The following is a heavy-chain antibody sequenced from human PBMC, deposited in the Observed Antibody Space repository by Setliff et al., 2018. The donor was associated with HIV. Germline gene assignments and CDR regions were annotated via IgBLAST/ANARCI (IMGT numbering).Heavy chain of an antibody. CDR2: VYYNGNT. D-gene: IGHD5-18*01. CDR3: AKRPGYGYPFHI. J-gene: IGHJ3*02. CDR1: GGSISSTTYW. Sequence: PSETLSLTCTVSGGSISSTTYWWGWIRQPPGKGLEWIGTVYYNGNTFYDPSLKSRVTISIDMSKNQFSLKLTSVAAADTAVYYWAKRPGYGYPFHIWGQGTMVTVSS. V-gene: IGHV4-39*01.